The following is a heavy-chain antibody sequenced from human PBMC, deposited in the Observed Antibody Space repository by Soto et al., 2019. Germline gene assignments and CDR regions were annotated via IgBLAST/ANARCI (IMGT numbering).Heavy chain of an antibody. D-gene: IGHD6-13*01. CDR2: ISSDGSKT. CDR3: ARAGQQVAVFDY. J-gene: IGHJ4*02. Sequence: QVHLVESGGGVVQAGRSLRLSCAASGFSFSAYSMHWVRQAPGKGLEWVAVISSDGSKTYYAGSLKGRFTVSRDNSKNILYLQMNSLRAEDTAVYYGARAGQQVAVFDYWGQGTEVTVSS. CDR1: GFSFSAYS. V-gene: IGHV3-30-3*01.